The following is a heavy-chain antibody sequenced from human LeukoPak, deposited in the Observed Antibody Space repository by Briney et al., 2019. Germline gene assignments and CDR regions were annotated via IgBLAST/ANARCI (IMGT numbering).Heavy chain of an antibody. CDR3: AKDYNL. V-gene: IGHV3-30*18. CDR2: ISYDGSNK. CDR1: GFTFSSYG. D-gene: IGHD3-10*01. Sequence: GRSLRLSCAASGFTFSSYGMHWVRQAPGKGLEWVAVISYDGSNKYYADSVKGRFTISRDNSKNTLYLQMNSLRAEDTAVYYCAKDYNLWGQGTLVTVSS. J-gene: IGHJ4*02.